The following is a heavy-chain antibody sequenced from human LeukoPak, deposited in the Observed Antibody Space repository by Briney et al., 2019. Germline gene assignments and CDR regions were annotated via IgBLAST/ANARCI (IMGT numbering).Heavy chain of an antibody. CDR2: ISSTGGTI. CDR3: ARGYSRAAFDI. CDR1: GFTFRNYL. Sequence: GGSLRLSCAASGFTFRNYLMNWGRQAPGKGLEWVSFISSTGGTIYYTDSVKGRVTVSRDNGKNSLLLQMNSLRAEDTALDYCARGYSRAAFDIWGQGTVVAVSS. D-gene: IGHD2-15*01. V-gene: IGHV3-48*01. J-gene: IGHJ3*02.